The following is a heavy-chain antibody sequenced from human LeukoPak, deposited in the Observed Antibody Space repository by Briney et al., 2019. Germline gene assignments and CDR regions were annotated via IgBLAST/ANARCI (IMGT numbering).Heavy chain of an antibody. CDR1: GFTFSIYS. J-gene: IGHJ4*02. V-gene: IGHV3-69-1*01. CDR3: ARGPSCSSVSCYTTGLFDY. D-gene: IGHD2-15*01. Sequence: GGSLRLSCTASGFTFSIYSMNWVRQAPGKGLEWVSSISSSNSIYYADSLKGQFTISRDNAKNSLYLQMNSLRAEDTAVYYCARGPSCSSVSCYTTGLFDYWGRGTLVTVSS. CDR2: ISSSNSI.